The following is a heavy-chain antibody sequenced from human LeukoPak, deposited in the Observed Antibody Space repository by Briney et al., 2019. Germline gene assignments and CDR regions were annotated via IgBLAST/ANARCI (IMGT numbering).Heavy chain of an antibody. CDR3: ARARHYYDSSGPMGY. D-gene: IGHD3-22*01. CDR2: ISSSGSTI. Sequence: GGSLRLSCAASGFTFSDYYMSWIRQAPGKGLEWVSYISSSGSTIYYADSVEGRFTISRDNAKNSLYLQMNSLRAEDTAVYYCARARHYYDSSGPMGYWGQGTLVTVSS. V-gene: IGHV3-11*04. CDR1: GFTFSDYY. J-gene: IGHJ4*02.